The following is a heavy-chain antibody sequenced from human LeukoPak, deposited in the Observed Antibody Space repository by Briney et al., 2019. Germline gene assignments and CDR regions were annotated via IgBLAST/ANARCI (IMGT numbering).Heavy chain of an antibody. V-gene: IGHV4-34*01. CDR2: INHSGNT. Sequence: PSETLSLTCAVYGGSFSGYYWSWIRQAQGKGLEWIGEINHSGNTDYNPSLKSRVTISVDTSKNQFSLKLSSVTAADTAVYYCVTEPGYCTGGRCYGGWFDPWGQETLGTVSS. CDR1: GGSFSGYY. D-gene: IGHD2-15*01. CDR3: VTEPGYCTGGRCYGGWFDP. J-gene: IGHJ5*02.